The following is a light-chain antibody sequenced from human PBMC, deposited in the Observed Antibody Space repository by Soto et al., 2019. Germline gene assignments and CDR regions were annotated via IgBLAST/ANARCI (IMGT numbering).Light chain of an antibody. J-gene: IGKJ1*01. V-gene: IGKV1-5*03. CDR3: QQYNTYSPRNP. CDR1: QSISSW. CDR2: KAS. Sequence: DIQMTQSPSTLSASVGDRVTITCRASQSISSWLAWYQQKPGKAPKLLIYKASSLEIGVPSRFSGSGSGTEFTLTISSLQPDDFATYYCQQYNTYSPRNPFRRGTKVEIK.